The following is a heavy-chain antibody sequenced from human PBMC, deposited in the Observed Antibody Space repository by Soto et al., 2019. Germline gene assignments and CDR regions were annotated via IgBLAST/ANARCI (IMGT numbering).Heavy chain of an antibody. CDR3: AKRIDYGDLPVRRAISSYFDY. J-gene: IGHJ4*02. D-gene: IGHD4-17*01. Sequence: PGGSLRLSCAASGFTFSSYAMSWVRQAPGKGLEWVSAISGSGGSTYYADSVKGRFTISRDNSKNTLYLQMNSLRAEDTAVYYCAKRIDYGDLPVRRAISSYFDYWGQGTLVTVSS. V-gene: IGHV3-23*01. CDR1: GFTFSSYA. CDR2: ISGSGGST.